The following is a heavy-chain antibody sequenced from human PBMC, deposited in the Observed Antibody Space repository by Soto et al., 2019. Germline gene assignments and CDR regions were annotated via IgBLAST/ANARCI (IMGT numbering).Heavy chain of an antibody. D-gene: IGHD2-15*01. CDR2: IYYTGST. V-gene: IGHV4-59*01. Sequence: SETLSLTCTVSGGSISSYFWSWTRQTPGKGLEWIGYIYYTGSTNYNPSLKSRVSFSVDTSKNQFSLKLSSVTAADTAVYYCARYYCSGTCYYFDYWGQGTLVTVSS. J-gene: IGHJ4*02. CDR1: GGSISSYF. CDR3: ARYYCSGTCYYFDY.